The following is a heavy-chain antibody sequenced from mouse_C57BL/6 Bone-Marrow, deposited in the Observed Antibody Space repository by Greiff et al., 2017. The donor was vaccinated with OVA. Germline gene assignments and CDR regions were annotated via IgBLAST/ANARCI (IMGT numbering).Heavy chain of an antibody. D-gene: IGHD2-10*02. CDR1: GFTFSSYG. J-gene: IGHJ2*01. Sequence: DVMLVESGGDLVKPGGSLKLSCAASGFTFSSYGMSWVRQTPDKRLEWVATISSGGSYTYYPDSVKGRFTISRDNAKNTLYLQMSSLKSEDTAMYYCARYGNYLYYFDYWGQGTTLTVSS. CDR2: ISSGGSYT. CDR3: ARYGNYLYYFDY. V-gene: IGHV5-6*02.